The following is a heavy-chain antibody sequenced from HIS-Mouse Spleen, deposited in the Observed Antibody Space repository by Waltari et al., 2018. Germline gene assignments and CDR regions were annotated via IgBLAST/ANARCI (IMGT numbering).Heavy chain of an antibody. CDR1: GFTFSSYG. CDR2: ISYDGSNK. J-gene: IGHJ4*02. Sequence: QVQLVESGGGVVQPGRSLRLSCAASGFTFSSYGMHWVRQAPGQGREWVEVISYDGSNKYDADSVKGRFTISRDNSKNTLYLQMNSLRAEDTAVYYCAKASSGWLDYWGQGTLVTVSS. V-gene: IGHV3-30*18. D-gene: IGHD6-19*01. CDR3: AKASSGWLDY.